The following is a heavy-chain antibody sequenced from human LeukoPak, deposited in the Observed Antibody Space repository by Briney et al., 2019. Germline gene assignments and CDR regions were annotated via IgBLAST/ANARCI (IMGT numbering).Heavy chain of an antibody. CDR1: GFTFSTYA. CDR2: ISGSGERT. Sequence: PGGSLRLSCAASGFTFSTYAMSWVRQAPGKGLEWVSIISGSGERTYYADSVKGRFTISRDNSKNTLYLQMNSLRAEDTAVYYCAKDASIVVYTIFGVAQGPFDAFDIWGQGTMVTVSS. V-gene: IGHV3-23*01. D-gene: IGHD3-3*01. CDR3: AKDASIVVYTIFGVAQGPFDAFDI. J-gene: IGHJ3*02.